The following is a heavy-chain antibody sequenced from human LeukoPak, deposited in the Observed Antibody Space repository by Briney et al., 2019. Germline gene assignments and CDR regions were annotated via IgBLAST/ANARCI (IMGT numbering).Heavy chain of an antibody. J-gene: IGHJ4*02. Sequence: PGGSLRLSCAASGFTFRSHAVYWVRQAPGKGLELVSGSSGSGGDTYYADSVEGRFTISRDNSKNMVYLQMNSLSTEDTAVYYCAKTTSAYSRGRYPGWPVDYWGQGTLVTVSS. CDR3: AKTTSAYSRGRYPGWPVDY. CDR1: GFTFRSHA. D-gene: IGHD6-19*01. CDR2: SSGSGGDT. V-gene: IGHV3-23*01.